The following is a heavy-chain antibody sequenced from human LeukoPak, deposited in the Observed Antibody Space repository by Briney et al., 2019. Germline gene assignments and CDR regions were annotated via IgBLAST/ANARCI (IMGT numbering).Heavy chain of an antibody. CDR2: IYPGDSDT. CDR1: GYSFSSYW. CDR3: ARHYINYAPDY. Sequence: GESLKISCKGSGYSFSSYWIGWVRQMPGKGLEWMGIIYPGDSDTRYSPSFQGQVTISADKSISTAYLQWSSLKASDTAMYYSARHYINYAPDYWGQGTLVTVSS. V-gene: IGHV5-51*01. J-gene: IGHJ4*02. D-gene: IGHD4-11*01.